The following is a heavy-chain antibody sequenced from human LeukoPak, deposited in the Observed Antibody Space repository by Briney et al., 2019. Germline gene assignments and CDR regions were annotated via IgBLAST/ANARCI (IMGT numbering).Heavy chain of an antibody. D-gene: IGHD7-27*01. CDR2: IKSKTDGGTT. J-gene: IGHJ4*02. CDR1: GFTFSSYA. V-gene: IGHV3-15*01. CDR3: TTGPNRPNWGFDY. Sequence: GGSLRLSCAASGFTFSSYAMSWVRQAPGKGLEWVGRIKSKTDGGTTDYAAPVKGRFTISRDDSKNTLYLQMNSLKTEDTAVYYCTTGPNRPNWGFDYWGQGTLVTVSS.